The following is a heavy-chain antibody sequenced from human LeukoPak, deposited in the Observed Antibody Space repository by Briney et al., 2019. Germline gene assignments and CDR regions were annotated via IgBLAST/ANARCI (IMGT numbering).Heavy chain of an antibody. V-gene: IGHV3-23*01. CDR1: GFTFSTYA. CDR3: AKSPLGYCTSASCHLYFDH. J-gene: IGHJ4*02. D-gene: IGHD2-8*02. CDR2: ISGSGGDT. Sequence: GGSLRLSCAASGFTFSTYAMRWVRQAPGTGLEWVSSISGSGGDTYYADSVKGRFTISRDNSQNTLYLQMNSLRAEDTAVYYCAKSPLGYCTSASCHLYFDHWGQGTLVTVSS.